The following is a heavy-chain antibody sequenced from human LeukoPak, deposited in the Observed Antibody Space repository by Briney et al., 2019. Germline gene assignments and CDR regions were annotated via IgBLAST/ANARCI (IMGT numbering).Heavy chain of an antibody. Sequence: GASVKVSCKASGYTFTSYGISWVRQAPGQGLEWMGWISAYNGNTNYAQKFQGRVTITTDESTSTAYMELSSLRSEDTAVYYCARELLNWFDPWGQGTLVTVSS. J-gene: IGHJ5*02. V-gene: IGHV1-18*01. CDR1: GYTFTSYG. CDR3: ARELLNWFDP. CDR2: ISAYNGNT.